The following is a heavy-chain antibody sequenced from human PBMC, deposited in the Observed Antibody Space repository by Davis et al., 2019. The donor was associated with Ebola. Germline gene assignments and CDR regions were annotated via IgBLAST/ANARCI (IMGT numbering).Heavy chain of an antibody. CDR1: GYSFTSYS. D-gene: IGHD3-22*01. J-gene: IGHJ1*01. Sequence: AASVKVSCKASGYSFTSYSISWVRQAPGQGLEWMGWISAYNGNTNYAQMLQGRVTMTADTSTTTAYMDLRSLRSDDTAVYYCVTDGFVHYYDSSRGHFQHWGQGTLVTVSS. CDR3: VTDGFVHYYDSSRGHFQH. CDR2: ISAYNGNT. V-gene: IGHV1-18*01.